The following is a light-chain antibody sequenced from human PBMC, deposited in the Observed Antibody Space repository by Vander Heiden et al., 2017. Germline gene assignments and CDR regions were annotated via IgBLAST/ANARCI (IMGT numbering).Light chain of an antibody. V-gene: IGLV1-36*01. CDR3: AVWDDSLNSWV. Sequence: HSLLPHPPSLSKALCQRVTISCSGSSSNIGNNAVNWYQQLPGKAPQLLIYYDDLLPSGVSDRFSGSKSGTSASLGISGLQSEDEGDYYCAVWDDSLNSWVFGGGTKLTVL. J-gene: IGLJ3*02. CDR1: SSNIGNNA. CDR2: YDD.